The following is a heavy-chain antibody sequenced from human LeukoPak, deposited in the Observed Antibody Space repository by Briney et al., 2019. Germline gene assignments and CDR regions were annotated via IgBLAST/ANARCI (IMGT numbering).Heavy chain of an antibody. J-gene: IGHJ6*03. CDR3: AKGTYYYDSSGYSRSFYYYYTDV. CDR1: GFTFSSYA. Sequence: GGSLRLSCAASGFTFSSYAMSWVRQAPGKGLEWVSAISGSGGSTYYADSVKGRFTISRDNSKNTLYLQMNSLRAEDTAVYYCAKGTYYYDSSGYSRSFYYYYTDVWGKGTTVTVSS. D-gene: IGHD3-22*01. V-gene: IGHV3-23*01. CDR2: ISGSGGST.